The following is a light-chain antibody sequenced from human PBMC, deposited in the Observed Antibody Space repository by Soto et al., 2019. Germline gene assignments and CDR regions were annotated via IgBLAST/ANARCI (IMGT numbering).Light chain of an antibody. CDR1: QSVSSSY. J-gene: IGKJ1*01. V-gene: IGKV3-15*01. CDR2: GSS. CDR3: QQYNNWPET. Sequence: EIVLTQSPGTLSLSPGERATLSCRASQSVSSSYLAWYQQKAGQAPRALIYGSSTRATGSPARFRGSGSGTEFTLTISSLQSEDFAVYYCQQYNNWPETFGQGTKVDTK.